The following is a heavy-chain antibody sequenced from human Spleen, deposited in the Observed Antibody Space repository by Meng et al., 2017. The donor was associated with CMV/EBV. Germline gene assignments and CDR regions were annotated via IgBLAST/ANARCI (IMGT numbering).Heavy chain of an antibody. CDR2: VYYSGST. D-gene: IGHD6-19*01. CDR3: ARIIRDSSGWYGGYFDY. CDR1: GGSISRSSYY. J-gene: IGHJ4*02. V-gene: IGHV4-39*07. Sequence: GSLRLSCTVSGGSISRSSYYWGWIRQPPGKGLECIGSVYYSGSTYYNPSLKSRVTISVDRSKNQFSLRLSSVTAADTAMYYCARIIRDSSGWYGGYFDYWGQGTLVTVSS.